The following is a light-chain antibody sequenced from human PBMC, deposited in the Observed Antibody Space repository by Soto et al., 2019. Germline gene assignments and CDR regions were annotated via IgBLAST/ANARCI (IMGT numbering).Light chain of an antibody. Sequence: QSVLTQPPSVSAAPGQKVTISCSGSSSNIGNNYVSWYQQLTGTAPKLLIYENNKRPSGIPDRFSGSKSGTSATLGITGLQTGDEADYYCGTWDSSLSAWVFGGGTKVTVL. CDR3: GTWDSSLSAWV. CDR2: ENN. J-gene: IGLJ3*02. V-gene: IGLV1-51*02. CDR1: SSNIGNNY.